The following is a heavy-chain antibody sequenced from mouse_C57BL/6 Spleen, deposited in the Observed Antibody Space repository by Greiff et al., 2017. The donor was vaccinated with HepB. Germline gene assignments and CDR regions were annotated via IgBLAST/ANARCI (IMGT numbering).Heavy chain of an antibody. J-gene: IGHJ3*01. CDR1: GYSFTSYY. V-gene: IGHV1-66*01. CDR2: IYPGSGNT. D-gene: IGHD1-1*01. Sequence: QVQLKQSGPELVKPGASVKISCKASGYSFTSYYIHWVKQRPGQGLEWIGWIYPGSGNTKYNEKFKGKATLTADTSSSTAYMQLSSLTSEDSAVYYCARDWANDYGSSYDGFAYWGQGTLVTVSA. CDR3: ARDWANDYGSSYDGFAY.